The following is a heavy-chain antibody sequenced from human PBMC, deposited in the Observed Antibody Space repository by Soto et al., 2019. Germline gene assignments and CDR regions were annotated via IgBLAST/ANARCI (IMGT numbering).Heavy chain of an antibody. CDR3: ARDMGRDGCNNFDY. Sequence: QVQLVESGGGVVQPGRSLRLSCAASGFTFSSYAMHWVRQAPGKGLEWVAVISYDGSNKYYADSVKGRFTISRDNXXNPLHLQMNSLRAEDTAVYYCARDMGRDGCNNFDYWGQGTMVTVSS. CDR2: ISYDGSNK. D-gene: IGHD2-2*02. J-gene: IGHJ4*02. V-gene: IGHV3-30-3*01. CDR1: GFTFSSYA.